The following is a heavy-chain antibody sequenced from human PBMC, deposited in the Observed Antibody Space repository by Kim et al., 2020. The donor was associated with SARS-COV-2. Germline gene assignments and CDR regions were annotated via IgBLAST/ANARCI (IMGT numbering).Heavy chain of an antibody. J-gene: IGHJ4*02. D-gene: IGHD2-2*01. CDR1: GGSISSSSYY. CDR2: IYYSGST. Sequence: SETLSLTCTVSGGSISSSSYYWGWIRQPPGKGLEWIGSIYYSGSTYYNPSLKSRVTISVDTSKNQFSLKLSSVTAADTAVYYCARQSAAIYCSSTSCSDYFDYWGQGTLVTVSS. V-gene: IGHV4-39*01. CDR3: ARQSAAIYCSSTSCSDYFDY.